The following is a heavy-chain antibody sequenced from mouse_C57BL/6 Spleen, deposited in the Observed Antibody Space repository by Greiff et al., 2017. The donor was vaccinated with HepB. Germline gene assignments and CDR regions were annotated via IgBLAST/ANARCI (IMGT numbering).Heavy chain of an antibody. V-gene: IGHV1-80*01. Sequence: VQLQQSGAELVKPGASVKISCKASGYAFSSYWMNWVKQRPGKGLEWIGQIYPGDGDTNYNGKFKGKATLTAYKSSSTAYMQLSSLTSEDSAVYFWARWGGGYYAMDYWGQGTSVTVSS. CDR1: GYAFSSYW. CDR3: ARWGGGYYAMDY. CDR2: IYPGDGDT. J-gene: IGHJ4*01.